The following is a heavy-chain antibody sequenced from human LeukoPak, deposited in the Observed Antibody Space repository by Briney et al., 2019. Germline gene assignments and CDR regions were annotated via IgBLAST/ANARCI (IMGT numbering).Heavy chain of an antibody. V-gene: IGHV4-4*07. D-gene: IGHD3-10*01. CDR2: IYTSGST. CDR3: AREGRYYYGSGSSPDY. CDR1: GFTFNSYS. Sequence: VSLRLSCAASGFTFNSYSMNWLRQPAGKGLEWVGRIYTSGSTNYNPSLKSRVTMSVDTPKNQFSLKLSSVTAADTSVYYCAREGRYYYGSGSSPDYWGQGTLVTVSS. J-gene: IGHJ4*02.